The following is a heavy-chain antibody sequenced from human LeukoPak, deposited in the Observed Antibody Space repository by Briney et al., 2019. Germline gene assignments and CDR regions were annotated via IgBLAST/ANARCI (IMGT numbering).Heavy chain of an antibody. CDR2: IYYSGST. J-gene: IGHJ4*02. Sequence: SETLSLTCTVSGGSISSYYWSWIRQPPGKGLEWIGYIYYSGSTNYNPSLKSRVTISVDTSKNQFSPKLSSVTAADTAVYYCARDFDGSGWYYFDYWGQGTLVTVSS. CDR1: GGSISSYY. V-gene: IGHV4-59*01. CDR3: ARDFDGSGWYYFDY. D-gene: IGHD6-19*01.